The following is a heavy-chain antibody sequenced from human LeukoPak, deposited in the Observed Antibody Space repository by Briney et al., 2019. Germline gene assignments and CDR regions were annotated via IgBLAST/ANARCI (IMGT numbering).Heavy chain of an antibody. D-gene: IGHD3-16*01. Sequence: PGGSLRLSCADSGFTFGRYWMHWVRQAPGKGLVWVSHITTDGSGTSYADSVKGRFTISRDNARNSLYLQMNSLRAEDTAVYYCARDWRTQVLHPYYFEYWGQGVLVTVSS. CDR3: ARDWRTQVLHPYYFEY. CDR2: ITTDGSGT. V-gene: IGHV3-74*01. J-gene: IGHJ4*02. CDR1: GFTFGRYW.